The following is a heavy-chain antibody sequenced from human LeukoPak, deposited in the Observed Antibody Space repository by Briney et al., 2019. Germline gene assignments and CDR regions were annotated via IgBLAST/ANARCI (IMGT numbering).Heavy chain of an antibody. V-gene: IGHV4-59*01. J-gene: IGHJ3*02. D-gene: IGHD3-22*01. CDR3: AREVVVITTSSDIAFDI. CDR1: GGSISSYY. Sequence: PSEPLSLTCTVSGGSISSYYWSWIRQPPGKGLEWIGYIYYSGSTNYNPSLKSRVTISVDTSKNQFSLKLSSVTAADTAVYYCAREVVVITTSSDIAFDIWGQGTMVTVSS. CDR2: IYYSGST.